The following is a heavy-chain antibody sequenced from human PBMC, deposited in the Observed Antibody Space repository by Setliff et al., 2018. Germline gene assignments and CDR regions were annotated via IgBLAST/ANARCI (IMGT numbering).Heavy chain of an antibody. CDR2: ISYDGSNK. Sequence: GGSLRLSCAASGFTFSSYAMHWVRQAPGKGLEWVAVISYDGSNKYYADSVKGRFTISRDSSENTLFLQMTSLRAEDTAVYYCSVQSEFGHDCSDGSCHPNYFDSWGQGTLVTVS. CDR1: GFTFSSYA. V-gene: IGHV3-30*14. CDR3: SVQSEFGHDCSDGSCHPNYFDS. D-gene: IGHD2-15*01. J-gene: IGHJ4*02.